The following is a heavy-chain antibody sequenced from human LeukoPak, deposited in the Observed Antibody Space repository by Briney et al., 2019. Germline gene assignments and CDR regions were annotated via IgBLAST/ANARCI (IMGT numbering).Heavy chain of an antibody. V-gene: IGHV3-23*01. Sequence: GGSLRLSCAASGFPLSSYVVSWVRPAPGKGVEGVSAISGSGGSTDYADSGKGRFTISRDNSKNSLYLQMNSLRAEDTAVYYCARPYRTLTYVLDYWGQGTLVTVSS. J-gene: IGHJ4*02. CDR2: ISGSGGST. CDR3: ARPYRTLTYVLDY. CDR1: GFPLSSYV. D-gene: IGHD3-16*01.